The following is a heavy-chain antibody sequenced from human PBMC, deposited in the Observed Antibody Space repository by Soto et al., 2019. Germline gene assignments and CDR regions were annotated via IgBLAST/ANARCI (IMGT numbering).Heavy chain of an antibody. CDR3: ERDRGVRGGSYYMDV. D-gene: IGHD3-10*01. V-gene: IGHV1-69*06. CDR2: IIPIFGTA. Sequence: SVKVSCKASGGTFSSYAISWVRQAPGQGLEWMGGIIPIFGTANYAQKFQGRVTITADKSTSTAYMELSSLRSEDTAVYYCERDRGVRGGSYYMDVWGKGTTVTVSS. CDR1: GGTFSSYA. J-gene: IGHJ6*03.